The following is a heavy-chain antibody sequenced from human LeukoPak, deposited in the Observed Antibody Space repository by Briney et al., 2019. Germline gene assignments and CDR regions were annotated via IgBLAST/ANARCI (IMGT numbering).Heavy chain of an antibody. CDR3: ARGSYIWGSYRPVPIEP. Sequence: SETLSLTCNVSSDSISTDDYYWSWIRQPPGKGLEWIAYIFYTGTTFYNPSLTSRVNISIDPSKNQFYLKLTSEAAADTAVYYFARGSYIWGSYRPVPIEPWGEGTRVTLSS. D-gene: IGHD3-16*01. V-gene: IGHV4-30-4*01. CDR2: IFYTGTT. CDR1: SDSISTDDYY. J-gene: IGHJ5*02.